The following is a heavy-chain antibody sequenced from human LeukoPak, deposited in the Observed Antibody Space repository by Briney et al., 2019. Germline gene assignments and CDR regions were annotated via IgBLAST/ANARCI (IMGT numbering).Heavy chain of an antibody. Sequence: PSETLSLTCTVSGGSISSYYWSWIRQPAGKGLEWIGRIYTSGSTNHNPSLKSRVTMSVDKSKNRLSLKLSSVTAADTAVYYCARGAYHYGSGSYYFDYWGQGTLVTVSS. J-gene: IGHJ4*02. D-gene: IGHD3-10*01. CDR3: ARGAYHYGSGSYYFDY. V-gene: IGHV4-4*07. CDR1: GGSISSYY. CDR2: IYTSGST.